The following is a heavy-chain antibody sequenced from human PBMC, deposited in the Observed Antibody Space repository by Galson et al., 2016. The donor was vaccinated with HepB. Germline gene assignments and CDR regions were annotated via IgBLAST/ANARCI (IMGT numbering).Heavy chain of an antibody. CDR1: GFTFSTYW. CDR2: IRGDGSIT. CDR3: ARPDYADY. J-gene: IGHJ4*02. Sequence: SLRLSCAASGFTFSTYWMHWVRQAPGKGLVWVSRIRGDGSITSYADSVKGRFTISRDNAKNTLHLQMNSLRVEDTAVYYCARPDYADYWGQGTLVTVSS. V-gene: IGHV3-74*01.